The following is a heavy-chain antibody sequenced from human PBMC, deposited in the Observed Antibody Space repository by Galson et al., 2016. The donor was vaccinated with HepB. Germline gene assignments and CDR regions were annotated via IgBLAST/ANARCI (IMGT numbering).Heavy chain of an antibody. CDR1: GFAFSSYA. J-gene: IGHJ4*02. CDR3: AKPYTSGWLTSFDH. CDR2: IGLSGAPT. Sequence: SLRLSCAASGFAFSSYAINWVRQTPGKGLEWISSIGLSGAPTYYADSVKGRFSISRDNSKNTLYLEMSSLRVDDSAIYYCAKPYTSGWLTSFDHWGQGTLVTGSS. V-gene: IGHV3-23*01. D-gene: IGHD6-19*01.